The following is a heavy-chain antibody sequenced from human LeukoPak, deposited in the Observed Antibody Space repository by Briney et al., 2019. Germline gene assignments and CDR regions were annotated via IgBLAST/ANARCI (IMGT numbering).Heavy chain of an antibody. V-gene: IGHV3-7*01. J-gene: IGHJ4*02. CDR2: IKREGSEK. Sequence: GGSLRLSCAASGFTFGDYWMTWVRRAPGEGLEWGANIKREGSEKYSVDSVKGRFTISRDNAKNSMYLKMNSLRAEDKAVYYGATDNWELRGFDYWGQGTLVTVSS. CDR1: GFTFGDYW. D-gene: IGHD3-10*01. CDR3: ATDNWELRGFDY.